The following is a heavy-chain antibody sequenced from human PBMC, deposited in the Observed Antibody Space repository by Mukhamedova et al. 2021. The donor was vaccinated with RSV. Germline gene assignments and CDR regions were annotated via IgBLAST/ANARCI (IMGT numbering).Heavy chain of an antibody. V-gene: IGHV3-72*01. CDR3: ARAGGIAAWFYFDY. Sequence: GRFTISRDDSKNSLYLQMNSLKTEDTAMYYCARAGGIAAWFYFDYWGQGTLVTVSS. J-gene: IGHJ4*02. D-gene: IGHD6-25*01.